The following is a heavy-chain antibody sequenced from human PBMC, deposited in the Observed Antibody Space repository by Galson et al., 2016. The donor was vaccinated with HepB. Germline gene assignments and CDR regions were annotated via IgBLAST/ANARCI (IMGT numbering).Heavy chain of an antibody. CDR2: ISFDGSNK. J-gene: IGHJ6*02. V-gene: IGHV3-30-3*01. CDR3: ARSKGYYYYAKDV. Sequence: SLRLSCAASGFTFSTYAMHWVRQAPGKGLEWVAGISFDGSNKYYADSVKGRFTISRDNSKNTLYLQMDSLRPEDTAVHYCARSKGYYYYAKDVWGQGTTVTVSS. CDR1: GFTFSTYA.